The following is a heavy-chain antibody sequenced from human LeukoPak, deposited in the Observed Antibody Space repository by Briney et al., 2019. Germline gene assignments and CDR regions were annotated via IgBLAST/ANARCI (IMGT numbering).Heavy chain of an antibody. V-gene: IGHV3-21*01. D-gene: IGHD2-2*02. CDR2: ISSSSSYI. Sequence: GGSLRLSCAASGFTFSSYSMNWVRQAPGKGLEWVSSISSSSSYIYYADSVKGRFTISRDNAKNSLYLQMNSLRAEDTAVYYCARDMSVPAAIGAGLQWGQGTLVTVSS. CDR3: ARDMSVPAAIGAGLQ. J-gene: IGHJ4*02. CDR1: GFTFSSYS.